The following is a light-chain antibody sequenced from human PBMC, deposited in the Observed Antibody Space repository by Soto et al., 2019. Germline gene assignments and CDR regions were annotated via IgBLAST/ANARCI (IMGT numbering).Light chain of an antibody. J-gene: IGKJ1*01. CDR2: AAS. V-gene: IGKV3-20*01. CDR3: QQDSDLPRT. CDR1: QSVSSNS. Sequence: DIVLTQSPGTLSLSPGDRATLSCRASQSVSSNSFAWYQQKPGQAPRLVIYAASIRATGIPDRVSGSGSGTDFRLTISGLEPEDFAVYYGQQDSDLPRTFGQGTKVEIK.